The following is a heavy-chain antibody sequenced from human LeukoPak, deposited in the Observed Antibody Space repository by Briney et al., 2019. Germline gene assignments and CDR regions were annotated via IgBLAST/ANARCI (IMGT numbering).Heavy chain of an antibody. CDR1: GGSFSGYY. CDR3: ARSFYNTGGWFDP. CDR2: INHSGST. V-gene: IGHV4-34*01. Sequence: SETLSLTCAVYGGSFSGYYWSWIRQPPGKGLEWIGEINHSGSTNYNPSLKSRVTISVDTSKNQFSLKLSSVTDADTAMYYCARSFYNTGGWFDPWGQGTLVTVSS. D-gene: IGHD5-24*01. J-gene: IGHJ5*02.